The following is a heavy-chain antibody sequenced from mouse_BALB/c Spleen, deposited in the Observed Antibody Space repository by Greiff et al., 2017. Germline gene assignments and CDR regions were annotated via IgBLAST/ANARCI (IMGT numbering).Heavy chain of an antibody. CDR1: GFTFSSYA. V-gene: IGHV5-6-5*01. Sequence: EVQLVESGGGLVKPGGSLKLSCAASGFTFSSYAMSWVRQTPEKRLEWVASISSGGSTYYPDSVKGRFTISRDNARNILYLQMSSLRSEDTAMYYCAGGYAMDYWGQGTSVTVSS. CDR2: ISSGGST. CDR3: AGGYAMDY. J-gene: IGHJ4*01.